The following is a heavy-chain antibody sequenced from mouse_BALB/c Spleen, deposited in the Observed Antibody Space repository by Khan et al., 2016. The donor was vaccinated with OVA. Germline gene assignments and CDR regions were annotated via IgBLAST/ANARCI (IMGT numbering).Heavy chain of an antibody. Sequence: EVQLQESGPGLVKPFQSLSLTCTVTGYSIASNYAWNWIRQFPGNKLEWVGYISYSGSTSYNPSLKSRISITRYPSKNQFFLQLNSVTTEDTATDYCARGNYYGYAMDYWGQGTSVTVSS. CDR1: GYSIASNYA. D-gene: IGHD1-1*01. CDR2: ISYSGST. CDR3: ARGNYYGYAMDY. J-gene: IGHJ4*01. V-gene: IGHV3-2*02.